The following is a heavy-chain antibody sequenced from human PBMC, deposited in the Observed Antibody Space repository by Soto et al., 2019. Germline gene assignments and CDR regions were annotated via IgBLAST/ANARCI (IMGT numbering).Heavy chain of an antibody. CDR3: TRRSGCTGGSCYFST. Sequence: SETLSLTCTVSGGSISNSNYYWGWVRQPPGKGLEWIGSIYYTGYSYYNPSLKSRVTMSVDTSNNQFSLRLTSVTAADTSVYYCTRRSGCTGGSCYFSTWGQGTLVT. J-gene: IGHJ4*02. CDR2: IYYTGYS. D-gene: IGHD2-15*01. V-gene: IGHV4-39*01. CDR1: GGSISNSNYY.